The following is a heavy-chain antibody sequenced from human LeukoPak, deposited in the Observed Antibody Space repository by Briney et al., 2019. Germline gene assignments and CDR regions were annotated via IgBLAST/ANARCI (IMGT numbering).Heavy chain of an antibody. Sequence: GGTLRLSCAASGFTFSSYGMSWVRQAPGKGLVWVSRINSDGSSTSYADSVKGRFTISRDNAKNTLYLQMNSLRAEDTAVYCCARVKGGYSYGSRSVWGGFGYWGQGTLVTVSS. D-gene: IGHD5-18*01. V-gene: IGHV3-74*01. CDR3: ARVKGGYSYGSRSVWGGFGY. CDR1: GFTFSSYG. J-gene: IGHJ4*02. CDR2: INSDGSST.